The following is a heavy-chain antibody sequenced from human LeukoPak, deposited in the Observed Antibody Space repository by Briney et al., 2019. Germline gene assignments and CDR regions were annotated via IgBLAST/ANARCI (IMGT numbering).Heavy chain of an antibody. CDR2: ISSSGSTI. CDR3: ARAFPITMVRGVIISSFNFDY. Sequence: GGSLRLSCAASGFTFSSYEMNWVRQAPGKGLEWVSYISSSGSTIYYADSVKGRFTISRDNAKNSLYLQMNSLRAEDTAVYYCARAFPITMVRGVIISSFNFDYWGQGTLVTVSS. CDR1: GFTFSSYE. J-gene: IGHJ4*02. D-gene: IGHD3-10*01. V-gene: IGHV3-48*03.